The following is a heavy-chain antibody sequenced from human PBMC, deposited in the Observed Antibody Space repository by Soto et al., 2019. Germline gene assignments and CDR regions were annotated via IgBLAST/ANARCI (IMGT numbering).Heavy chain of an antibody. D-gene: IGHD5-18*01. CDR3: ARDRTYSYGPEY. V-gene: IGHV3-21*01. Sequence: LRLSCAASGFTFSSYSMNWVRQAPGKVLEWVSSISSSSSYIYYADSVKGRFTISRDNAKNSLYLQMNSLRAEDTAVYYCARDRTYSYGPEYWGQGTLVNVSS. CDR1: GFTFSSYS. J-gene: IGHJ4*02. CDR2: ISSSSSYI.